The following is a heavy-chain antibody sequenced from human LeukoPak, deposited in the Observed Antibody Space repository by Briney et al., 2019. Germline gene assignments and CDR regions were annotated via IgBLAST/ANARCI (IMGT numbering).Heavy chain of an antibody. CDR3: ARGHPLLTMVRGVMSH. CDR2: IYSGGST. CDR1: GFTVSSNY. V-gene: IGHV3-53*01. Sequence: GGSLRLSCAASGFTVSSNYMSWVRQAPGKGLEWVSVIYSGGSTYYADSVKGRFTISRDNSKNTLYLQMNSLRAEDTAVYYCARGHPLLTMVRGVMSHWGQGTLVTVSS. J-gene: IGHJ4*02. D-gene: IGHD3-10*01.